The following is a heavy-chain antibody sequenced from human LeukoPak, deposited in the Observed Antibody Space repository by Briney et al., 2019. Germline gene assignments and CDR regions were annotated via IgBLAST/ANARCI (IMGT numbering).Heavy chain of an antibody. CDR1: GFTFSSYA. J-gene: IGHJ4*02. CDR3: ANLHCSGGSCYSEDYFDY. V-gene: IGHV3-23*01. CDR2: ISGSGGST. Sequence: GGSLRLSCAASGFTFSSYAMSWVRQAPGKGLEWVSAISGSGGSTYYADSVKGRFTISRDNSKNTLHLQMNSLRAEDTAVYYCANLHCSGGSCYSEDYFDYWGQGTLVTVSS. D-gene: IGHD2-15*01.